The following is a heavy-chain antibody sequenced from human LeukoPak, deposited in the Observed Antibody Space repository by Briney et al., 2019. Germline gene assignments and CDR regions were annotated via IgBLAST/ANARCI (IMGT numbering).Heavy chain of an antibody. J-gene: IGHJ4*02. V-gene: IGHV4-4*07. CDR3: ARGTPYSSGWYPPVRFDY. CDR2: VYTSGSI. Sequence: PSETLSLTCTDSGGSISSYYWSWIRQPAGKGLEWIGRVYTSGSINYNPSLKSRVTMSVDTSKNQFSLKLSSVTAADTAVYYCARGTPYSSGWYPPVRFDYWGQGTLVTVSS. CDR1: GGSISSYY. D-gene: IGHD6-19*01.